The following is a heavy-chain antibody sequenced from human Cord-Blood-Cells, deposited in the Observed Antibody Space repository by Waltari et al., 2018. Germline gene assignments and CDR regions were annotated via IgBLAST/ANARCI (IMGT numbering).Heavy chain of an antibody. V-gene: IGHV4-59*01. CDR3: ARAGYGGKREFDY. D-gene: IGHD4-17*01. CDR2: IYYSGST. CDR1: GGSISSYY. Sequence: QVQLQESGPGLVKPSETLSLTCTVSGGSISSYYWSWIRQPPGKGLEWIGYIYYSGSTNYNPSLKSRVTISVDTSKNQFSLKLSSVTAADTAMYYCARAGYGGKREFDYWGQGTLVTVSS. J-gene: IGHJ4*02.